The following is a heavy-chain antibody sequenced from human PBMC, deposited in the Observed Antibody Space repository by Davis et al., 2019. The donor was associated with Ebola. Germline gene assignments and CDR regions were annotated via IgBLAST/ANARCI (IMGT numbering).Heavy chain of an antibody. J-gene: IGHJ3*02. V-gene: IGHV1-18*01. D-gene: IGHD1-26*01. CDR1: GYTFKNSA. CDR2: ISAYNGNT. Sequence: ASVTVSCKASGYTFKNSAISWVRQPPGQGLEWMGWISAYNGNTAYAQILQGRVTMTTDTSTGTAYMELRSLRSDDTAVYFCARTSIVGTTTTASDIWGQGTMVTVSS. CDR3: ARTSIVGTTTTASDI.